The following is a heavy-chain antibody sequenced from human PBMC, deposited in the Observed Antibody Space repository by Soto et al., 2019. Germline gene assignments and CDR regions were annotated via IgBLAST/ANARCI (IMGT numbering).Heavy chain of an antibody. J-gene: IGHJ6*02. D-gene: IGHD2-2*01. CDR1: GGTFSSYT. CDR3: ARSTVPAASFYYYYGMDV. Sequence: QVQLVQSGAEVKKPGSSVKVSCKASGGTFSSYTISWVRQAPGQGLEWMGRIIPILGIANYAQKFQGRVTITEDKSTSTAYMELSSLRSEDTAVYYCARSTVPAASFYYYYGMDVWGQGTTVTVSS. V-gene: IGHV1-69*02. CDR2: IIPILGIA.